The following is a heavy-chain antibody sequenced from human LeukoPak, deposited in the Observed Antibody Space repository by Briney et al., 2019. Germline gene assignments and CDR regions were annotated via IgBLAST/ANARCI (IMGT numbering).Heavy chain of an antibody. CDR1: GVSFTNYW. CDR3: ARDHYSREWGWWFDP. J-gene: IGHJ5*02. V-gene: IGHV3-7*01. Sequence: GGSLRLSCAASGVSFTNYWMSWVRQAPGKGLELVANIKQDRSEKYYVDSVKGRFTISRDNAKNSMYQQLNILRAEDTAVYYCARDHYSREWGWWFDPWGQGTLVTVSS. CDR2: IKQDRSEK. D-gene: IGHD3-3*01.